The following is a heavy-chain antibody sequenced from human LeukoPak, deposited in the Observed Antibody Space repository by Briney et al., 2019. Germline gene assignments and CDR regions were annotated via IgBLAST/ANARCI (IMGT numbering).Heavy chain of an antibody. Sequence: PSQTLSLTCTVSGGSISSGSYCWSWIRQPAGKGLEWIGRIYTSGSTNYIPSLKSRVTISVDTSKNQFSLKLSSVTAADTAVYYCAREVIAVAGTGNFDYWGQGTLVTVSS. CDR2: IYTSGST. D-gene: IGHD6-19*01. V-gene: IGHV4-61*02. CDR3: AREVIAVAGTGNFDY. J-gene: IGHJ4*02. CDR1: GGSISSGSYC.